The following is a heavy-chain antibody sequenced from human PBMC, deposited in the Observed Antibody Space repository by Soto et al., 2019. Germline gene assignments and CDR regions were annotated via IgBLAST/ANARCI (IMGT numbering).Heavy chain of an antibody. V-gene: IGHV1-24*01. D-gene: IGHD3-3*01. CDR3: ATAGYYDFWSGPYYYYMDV. CDR1: GYTLTELS. CDR2: FDPEDGET. J-gene: IGHJ6*03. Sequence: ASVKVSCKVSGYTLTELSMHWVRQAPGKGLEWMGGFDPEDGETIYAQKFQGRVTMTEDTSTDTAYMELSSLRSEDTAVYYCATAGYYDFWSGPYYYYMDVWGKGTTVTVSS.